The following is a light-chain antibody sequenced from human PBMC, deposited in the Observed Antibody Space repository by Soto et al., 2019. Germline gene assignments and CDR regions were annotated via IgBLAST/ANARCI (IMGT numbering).Light chain of an antibody. Sequence: DIQMTQSPSTLSASVGDRVTITCRASQNIRISLAWYQQKPGKVPKLLIYKASSLEFGVPSRFSGSGSGSEFTLTISSLQADDFAIYYCQQYNGYRLAFGGGTKVDIK. CDR2: KAS. CDR1: QNIRIS. CDR3: QQYNGYRLA. J-gene: IGKJ4*01. V-gene: IGKV1-5*03.